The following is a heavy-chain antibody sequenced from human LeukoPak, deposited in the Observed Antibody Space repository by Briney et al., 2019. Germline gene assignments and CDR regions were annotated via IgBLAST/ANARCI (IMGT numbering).Heavy chain of an antibody. V-gene: IGHV3-30-3*01. J-gene: IGHJ3*02. D-gene: IGHD6-6*01. Sequence: PGGSLRLSCAASGFTFSNYAMYWVRQTPGKGLEWVAVISYDGTNKYYADSVKGRLTISRDNSKNTLSLQMNSLRTEDTAVYYCARGHLSSLFDIWGQGTMVTVSS. CDR2: ISYDGTNK. CDR3: ARGHLSSLFDI. CDR1: GFTFSNYA.